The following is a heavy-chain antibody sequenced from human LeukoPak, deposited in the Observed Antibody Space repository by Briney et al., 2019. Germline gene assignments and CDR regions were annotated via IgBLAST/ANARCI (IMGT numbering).Heavy chain of an antibody. V-gene: IGHV4-59*01. J-gene: IGHJ3*02. CDR3: ARVIGYYDSSGIPNDAFDI. D-gene: IGHD3-22*01. CDR2: IYYSEST. CDR1: GGSFSGYY. Sequence: PSETLSLTCAVYGGSFSGYYWSWIRQPPGKGLEWIGYIYYSESTNYNPSLKSRVTISVDTSKNQFSLKLSSVTAADTAVYYCARVIGYYDSSGIPNDAFDIWGQGTMVTVSS.